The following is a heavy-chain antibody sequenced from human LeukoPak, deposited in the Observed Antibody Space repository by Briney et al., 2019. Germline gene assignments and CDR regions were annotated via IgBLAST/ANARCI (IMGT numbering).Heavy chain of an antibody. Sequence: SQTLSLTCTVSGGSISSGSYYCSWIRQPAGKGLEWIGRIYTSGSTNYNPSLKSRVTISVDTSKNQFSLKLSSVTAADTAVYYCARGANWFDPWGQGTLVTVSS. CDR1: GGSISSGSYY. CDR3: ARGANWFDP. J-gene: IGHJ5*02. V-gene: IGHV4-61*02. D-gene: IGHD4/OR15-4a*01. CDR2: IYTSGST.